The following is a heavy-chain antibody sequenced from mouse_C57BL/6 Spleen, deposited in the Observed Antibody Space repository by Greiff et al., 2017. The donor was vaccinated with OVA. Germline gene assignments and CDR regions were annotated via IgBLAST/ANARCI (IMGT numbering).Heavy chain of an antibody. J-gene: IGHJ4*01. D-gene: IGHD1-1*01. V-gene: IGHV1-42*01. CDR3: ARWEYYGSYAMDY. CDR2: INPSTGGT. CDR1: GYSFTGYY. Sequence: EVQLVESGPELVKPGASVKISCKASGYSFTGYYMNWVKQSPEKSLEWIGEINPSTGGTTYNQKFKAKATLTVDKSSSTAYMQLKSLTSEDSAVYYCARWEYYGSYAMDYWGQGTSVTVSS.